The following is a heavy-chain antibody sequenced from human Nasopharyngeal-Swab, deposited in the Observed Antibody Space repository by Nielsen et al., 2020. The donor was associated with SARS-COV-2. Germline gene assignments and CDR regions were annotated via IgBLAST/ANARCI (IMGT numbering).Heavy chain of an antibody. J-gene: IGHJ3*02. V-gene: IGHV3-33*01. D-gene: IGHD1-26*01. CDR3: ARDMVLLPYSGSYPDAFDI. Sequence: GESLKISCAASGFTFSSYGVRWVCQAPGKGLEWVAVIWYDGSNKYYADSVKGRFTISRDNSKNTLYLQMNSLRAEDTAVYYCARDMVLLPYSGSYPDAFDIWGQGTMVTVSS. CDR1: GFTFSSYG. CDR2: IWYDGSNK.